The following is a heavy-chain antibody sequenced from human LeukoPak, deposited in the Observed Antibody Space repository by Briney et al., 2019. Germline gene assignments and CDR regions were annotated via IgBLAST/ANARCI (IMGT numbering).Heavy chain of an antibody. CDR3: AREAMYSYGNNFDY. Sequence: SETLSLTCTVSGGSISSGDYYWSWIRQPPGKGLEWIGYIYYSGSTYYNPSLKSRVTISVDTSKNQFSLKLSSVTAADTAVYHCAREAMYSYGNNFDYWGQGTLVTVSS. CDR2: IYYSGST. D-gene: IGHD5-18*01. CDR1: GGSISSGDYY. J-gene: IGHJ4*02. V-gene: IGHV4-30-4*02.